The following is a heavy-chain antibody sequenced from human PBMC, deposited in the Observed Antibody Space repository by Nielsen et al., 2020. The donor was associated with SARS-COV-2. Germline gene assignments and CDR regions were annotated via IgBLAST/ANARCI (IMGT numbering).Heavy chain of an antibody. Sequence: GGSLRLSCAASGFTFSSYGMHWVRQAPGKGLEWVAVIWYDGSNKYYADSVKGRFTISRDNSKNTLYLQMNGLRAEDTAVYYCARDGGATYGDCDYWGQGTLVTVSS. J-gene: IGHJ4*02. CDR3: ARDGGATYGDCDY. V-gene: IGHV3-33*01. CDR1: GFTFSSYG. D-gene: IGHD4-17*01. CDR2: IWYDGSNK.